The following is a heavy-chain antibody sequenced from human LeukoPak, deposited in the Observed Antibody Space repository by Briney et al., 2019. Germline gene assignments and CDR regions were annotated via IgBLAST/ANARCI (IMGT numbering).Heavy chain of an antibody. D-gene: IGHD5-18*01. CDR3: ARQVTFGYAYAYYFDY. J-gene: IGHJ4*02. Sequence: SETLSLTCTVSGGSISTSYYYWGWIRQPPGKGLEWIGNIHNSESTYYNPSLKSRVTISVDTSKNQFSLKLSSVTAADTAVYYCARQVTFGYAYAYYFDYWGQGSLVTVSS. CDR2: IHNSEST. V-gene: IGHV4-39*01. CDR1: GGSISTSYYY.